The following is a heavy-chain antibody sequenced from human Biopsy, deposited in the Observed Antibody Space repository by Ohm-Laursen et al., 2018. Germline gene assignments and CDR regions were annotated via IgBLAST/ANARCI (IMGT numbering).Heavy chain of an antibody. CDR2: ISSHSSDI. V-gene: IGHV3-21*01. CDR3: ARESALKWYQSLSYFNGMDV. J-gene: IGHJ6*02. Sequence: SLSLSFTSSGYIFSTYTINWICNPPGPGLGRVSSISSHSSDISYADSVKGRFTISRDNAKNSLFLHMNSLRAEDTAVYYCARESALKWYQSLSYFNGMDVWGQGTTVTVSS. CDR1: GYIFSTYT. D-gene: IGHD2-2*01.